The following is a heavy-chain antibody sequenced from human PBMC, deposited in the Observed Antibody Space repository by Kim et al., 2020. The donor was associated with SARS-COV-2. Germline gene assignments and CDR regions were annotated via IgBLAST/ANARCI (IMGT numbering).Heavy chain of an antibody. CDR1: GFTFSDYY. V-gene: IGHV3-11*03. D-gene: IGHD6-19*01. CDR3: ATVPGIGVAESKY. J-gene: IGHJ4*02. Sequence: GGSLRLSCACSGFTFSDYYVSWIRQAPGKRLDCVSYISSGSTYTYSTDSVTGRFTISRYDAQNSLYLHMNSLTADDTAVYYCATVPGIGVAESKYWGQGTLVTVSS. CDR2: ISSGSTYT.